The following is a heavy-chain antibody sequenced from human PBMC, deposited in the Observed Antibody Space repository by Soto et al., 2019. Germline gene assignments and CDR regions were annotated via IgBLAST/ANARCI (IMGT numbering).Heavy chain of an antibody. CDR2: IYYSGST. CDR1: GGSISSSSYY. V-gene: IGHV4-31*03. Sequence: SETLSLTCTVSGGSISSSSYYWGWIRQHPGKGLEWIGYIYYSGSTYYNPSLKSRVTISVDTSKNQFSLKLSSVTAADTAVYYCASGSIWGAPMDVWGQGTTVTVSS. D-gene: IGHD3-16*01. J-gene: IGHJ6*02. CDR3: ASGSIWGAPMDV.